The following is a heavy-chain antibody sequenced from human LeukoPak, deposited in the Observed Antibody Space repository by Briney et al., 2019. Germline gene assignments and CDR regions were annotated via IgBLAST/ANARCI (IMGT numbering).Heavy chain of an antibody. CDR1: GFTFSTYG. CDR3: AKSSYYDSSGYYREYYFDF. CDR2: ISGSGGST. D-gene: IGHD3-22*01. V-gene: IGHV3-23*01. Sequence: GGSLRLSCAASGFTFSTYGMSWVRQAPGKGLEWVSSISGSGGSTNYADSVRGRFTISRDNSKNTLYLQMNSLRDEDTAVYYCAKSSYYDSSGYYREYYFDFWGQGTLVTVSS. J-gene: IGHJ4*02.